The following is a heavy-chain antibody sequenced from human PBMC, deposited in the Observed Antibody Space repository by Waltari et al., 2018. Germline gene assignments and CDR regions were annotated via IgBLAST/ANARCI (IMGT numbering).Heavy chain of an antibody. CDR2: ITHSGKT. CDR3: ARGDFFDV. J-gene: IGHJ2*01. V-gene: IGHV4-34*01. D-gene: IGHD2-21*02. CDR1: GGSFSGFG. Sequence: QVQLQQWGAGQLKPSETLSLTCGVFGGSFSGFGWSWIRQAAGGGLEWIGEITHSGKTQINPSLKSRLSISVDTSKNQFSLNLTSVTVADTGVYYCARGDFFDVWGRGTLVTVSS.